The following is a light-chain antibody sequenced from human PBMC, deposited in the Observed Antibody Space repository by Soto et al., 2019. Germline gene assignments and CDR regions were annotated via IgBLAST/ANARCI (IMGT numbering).Light chain of an antibody. V-gene: IGKV3-11*01. CDR2: DAS. CDR3: QQRSNWPRGT. CDR1: QTVSTY. Sequence: EIVLTQSPVTLSLSPGERATLSCRASQTVSTYLAWYQQKPGQAPRLLIYDASNRATGIPARFSGSGSGTDFTLNISRLEPEDFAVYYCQQRSNWPRGTFGQGTKVEIK. J-gene: IGKJ1*01.